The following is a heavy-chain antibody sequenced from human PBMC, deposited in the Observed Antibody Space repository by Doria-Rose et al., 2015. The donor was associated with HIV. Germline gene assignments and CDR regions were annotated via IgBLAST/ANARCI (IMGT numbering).Heavy chain of an antibody. D-gene: IGHD3-10*01. CDR2: ISSSGTT. Sequence: QVQLVESGPGLVRPSQTLSLTCTVSGDSISSGDSFWSWIRQPPGKGPEWIGYISSSGTTYYYPSLRRRLTISLDASMNQFSLNLNSVTAADTAVYYCARARNYGFPHFFDFWGQGTLVTVSS. CDR3: ARARNYGFPHFFDF. V-gene: IGHV4-30-4*01. CDR1: GDSISSGDSF. J-gene: IGHJ4*02.